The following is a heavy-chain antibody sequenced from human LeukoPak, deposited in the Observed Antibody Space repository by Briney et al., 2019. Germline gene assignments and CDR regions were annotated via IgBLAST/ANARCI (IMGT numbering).Heavy chain of an antibody. CDR1: GFTFSDYY. CDR3: ARLRFFPFYYMDV. CDR2: ISSSGSTI. J-gene: IGHJ6*03. V-gene: IGHV3-11*04. D-gene: IGHD3-3*01. Sequence: PGGSLRLSCAASGFTFSDYYMSWIRQAPGKGPEWVSYISSSGSTIYYADSVKGRFTISRDNAKNSLYLQMNSLRAEDTAVYYCARLRFFPFYYMDVWGKGTTVTVSS.